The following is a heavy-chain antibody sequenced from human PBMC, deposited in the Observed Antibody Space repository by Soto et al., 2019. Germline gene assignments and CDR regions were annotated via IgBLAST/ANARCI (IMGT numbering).Heavy chain of an antibody. J-gene: IGHJ5*02. Sequence: GESLKISCAASGFTFSSYAMSWVRQAPGKGLEWVSAISGSGGSTYYADSVKGRFTISRDNSKNTLYLQMNSLRAEDTAVYYCAKGYYDSSGPNWFDPWGQGTLVTVSS. CDR1: GFTFSSYA. CDR3: AKGYYDSSGPNWFDP. CDR2: ISGSGGST. V-gene: IGHV3-23*01. D-gene: IGHD3-22*01.